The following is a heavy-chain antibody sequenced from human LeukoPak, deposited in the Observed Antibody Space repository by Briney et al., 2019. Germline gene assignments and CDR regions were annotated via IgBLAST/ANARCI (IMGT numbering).Heavy chain of an antibody. J-gene: IGHJ4*02. D-gene: IGHD6-19*01. CDR3: ARGKAGSPYYFGS. Sequence: GGSLRLSCADSGFTFSNYYMSWIRQAPGKGLEWISYIGSSSSTIYDADSLKGRFTSSRDNAKNSLYLQMNSLRAVDTAVYYCARGKAGSPYYFGSWGQGTLVTVSS. CDR2: IGSSSSTI. V-gene: IGHV3-11*01. CDR1: GFTFSNYY.